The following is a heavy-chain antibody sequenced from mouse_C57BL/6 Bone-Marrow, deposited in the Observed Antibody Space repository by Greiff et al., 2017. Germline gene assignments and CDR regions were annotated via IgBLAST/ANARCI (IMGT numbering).Heavy chain of an antibody. Sequence: VQLQQPGAELVMPGASVKLSCKASGYTFTSYWMHWVKQRPGQGLEWIGEIDPSDSYTNYNQKFKGKSKLTVEKSSSTAYMQLSSLTSEDSAVYYGARGLLGYFDVWGTGTTVTVSS. CDR3: ARGLLGYFDV. J-gene: IGHJ1*03. D-gene: IGHD2-3*01. V-gene: IGHV1-69*01. CDR2: IDPSDSYT. CDR1: GYTFTSYW.